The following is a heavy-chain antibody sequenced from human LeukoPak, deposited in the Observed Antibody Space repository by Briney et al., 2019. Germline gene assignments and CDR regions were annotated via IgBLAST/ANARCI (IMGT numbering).Heavy chain of an antibody. CDR1: GGTFSSYA. V-gene: IGHV1-69*04. J-gene: IGHJ4*02. D-gene: IGHD3-16*01. CDR3: ARALRLLGGSPSYYFDY. Sequence: ASVKVSCKASGGTFSSYAISWVRQAPGQGLEWMGRIIPILGIANYAQKFQGRVTITADRSTSTAYMELSSLRSEDTAVYCCARALRLLGGSPSYYFDYWGQGTLVTVSS. CDR2: IIPILGIA.